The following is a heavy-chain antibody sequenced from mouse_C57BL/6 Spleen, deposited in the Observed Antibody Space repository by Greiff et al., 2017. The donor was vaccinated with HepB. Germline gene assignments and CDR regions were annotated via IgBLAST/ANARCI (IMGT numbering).Heavy chain of an antibody. J-gene: IGHJ2*01. Sequence: VQLQQSGAELVKPGASVKLSCKASGYTFTSYWMHWVKQRPGQGLEWIGMIHPNSGSTNYNEKFKSKATLTVDKSSSTAYMQLSSLTSEDSAVYYCARRLGRGGFDYWGQSTTLTVSS. V-gene: IGHV1-64*01. CDR3: ARRLGRGGFDY. CDR1: GYTFTSYW. CDR2: IHPNSGST. D-gene: IGHD4-1*01.